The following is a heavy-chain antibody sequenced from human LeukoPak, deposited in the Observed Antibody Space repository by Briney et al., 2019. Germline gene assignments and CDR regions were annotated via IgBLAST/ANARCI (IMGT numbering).Heavy chain of an antibody. V-gene: IGHV1-18*01. CDR1: GYTFTSYG. CDR3: ARLYCSSTSCYLLGAFDI. D-gene: IGHD2-2*01. CDR2: ISAYNGNT. Sequence: GASVKVSCKASGYTFTSYGISWVRQAPGQGLEWMGRISAYNGNTNYAQKLQGRATMTTDTSTSTAYMELRSLRSDDTAVYHCARLYCSSTSCYLLGAFDIWGQGTMVTVSS. J-gene: IGHJ3*02.